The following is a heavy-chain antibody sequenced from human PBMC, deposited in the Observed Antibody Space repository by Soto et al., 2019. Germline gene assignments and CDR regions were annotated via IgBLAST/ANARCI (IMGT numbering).Heavy chain of an antibody. CDR2: INPSNGSR. CDR3: ASWYIVATGLDY. J-gene: IGHJ4*02. V-gene: IGHV1-46*01. D-gene: IGHD5-12*01. CDR1: GYTFANYY. Sequence: QVQLVQSGAEVQKPGASVKISCKASGYTFANYYLHWVRQAPGQGLEWMGMINPSNGSRTYARTCRGSVIMNKYMSRSTVYMEVSTLSSEDTADYYCASWYIVATGLDYWAQGTLVTVSS.